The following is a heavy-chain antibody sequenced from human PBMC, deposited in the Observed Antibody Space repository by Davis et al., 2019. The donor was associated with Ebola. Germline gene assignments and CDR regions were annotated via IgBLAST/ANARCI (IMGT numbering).Heavy chain of an antibody. Sequence: MPGGSLRLSCTVSGGSISSSSYYWGWIRQPPGKGLEWIGSIYYSGSTYYNPSLKSRVTISVDTSKNQFSLKLSSVTAADTAVYYCARHDIVVVVAATNPFDYWGQGTLVTVSS. D-gene: IGHD2-15*01. CDR3: ARHDIVVVVAATNPFDY. J-gene: IGHJ4*02. CDR1: GGSISSSSYY. V-gene: IGHV4-39*01. CDR2: IYYSGST.